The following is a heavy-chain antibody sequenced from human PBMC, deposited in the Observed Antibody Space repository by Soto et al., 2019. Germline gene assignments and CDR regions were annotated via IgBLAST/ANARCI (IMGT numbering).Heavy chain of an antibody. V-gene: IGHV3-11*01. CDR1: GFTFSDYY. J-gene: IGHJ4*02. Sequence: PGGSLRLSCAASGFTFSDYYMSWIRQAPGKGLEWVSYISSSGSTIYYADSVKGRFTISRDNAKNPLYLQMNSLRAEDTAVYYCARDHYYGSGSPAHWGQGTLVTVSS. D-gene: IGHD3-10*01. CDR2: ISSSGSTI. CDR3: ARDHYYGSGSPAH.